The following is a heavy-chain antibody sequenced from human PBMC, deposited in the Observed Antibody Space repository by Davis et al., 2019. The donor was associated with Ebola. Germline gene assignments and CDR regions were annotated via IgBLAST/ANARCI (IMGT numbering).Heavy chain of an antibody. CDR3: ARDGPQYYYDSSYAFDI. CDR2: ISAYNGNT. D-gene: IGHD3-22*01. J-gene: IGHJ3*02. V-gene: IGHV1-18*01. Sequence: ASVKVSCKASGGTFSSYAISWVRQAPGQGLEWMGWISAYNGNTNYAQKLQGRVTMTRDTSTSTVYMELSSLRSEDTAVYYCARDGPQYYYDSSYAFDIWGQGTMVTVSS. CDR1: GGTFSSYA.